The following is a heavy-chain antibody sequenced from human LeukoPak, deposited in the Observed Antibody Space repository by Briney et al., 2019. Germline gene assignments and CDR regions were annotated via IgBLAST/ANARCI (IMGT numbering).Heavy chain of an antibody. CDR2: IYSGGST. D-gene: IGHD3-16*02. Sequence: GGSLRLSCAASGFTVSSNYMSWVRQAPGKGLEWVSVIYSGGSTYYADSVKGRFTISRDNSKNTLYLQMNSLRAEDTAVYYCARDKLRLGELSLDYWGQGTLVTVSS. J-gene: IGHJ4*02. V-gene: IGHV3-66*01. CDR1: GFTVSSNY. CDR3: ARDKLRLGELSLDY.